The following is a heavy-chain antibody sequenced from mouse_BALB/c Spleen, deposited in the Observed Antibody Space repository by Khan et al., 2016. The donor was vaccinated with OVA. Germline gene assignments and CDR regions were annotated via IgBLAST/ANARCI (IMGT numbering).Heavy chain of an antibody. D-gene: IGHD2-14*01. CDR2: MIYTGYT. CDR1: GDTITSGY. Sequence: MQLEESGPSLVKPSQTLSLTCSVTGDTITSGYWSWIRKFPGNKLEYMGYMIYTGYTDYNPSLKRRLAITRHTSKNQDYLHLNSVTTEDTATYYCAISTYRYAFAYWGQGTLVTVSA. V-gene: IGHV3-8*02. CDR3: AISTYRYAFAY. J-gene: IGHJ3*01.